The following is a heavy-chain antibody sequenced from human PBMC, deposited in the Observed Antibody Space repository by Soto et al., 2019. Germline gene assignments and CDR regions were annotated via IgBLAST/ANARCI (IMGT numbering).Heavy chain of an antibody. Sequence: QVQLQQWGAGLLKPSETLSLTCAVYGGSFSGYYWSWIRQPPGKGLEWIGEINHSGSTNYNPSLKSRVTISVDTSKNQFALKLSSVTAADTAVYYCAWTGYCSSTSCYARFDYWGQGTLVTVSS. CDR2: INHSGST. CDR3: AWTGYCSSTSCYARFDY. CDR1: GGSFSGYY. V-gene: IGHV4-34*01. J-gene: IGHJ4*02. D-gene: IGHD2-2*01.